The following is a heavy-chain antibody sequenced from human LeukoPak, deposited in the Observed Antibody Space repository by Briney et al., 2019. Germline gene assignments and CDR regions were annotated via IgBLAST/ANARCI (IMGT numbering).Heavy chain of an antibody. CDR3: ARRRPSHYFDY. CDR2: IYYSGST. J-gene: IGHJ4*02. V-gene: IGHV4-39*01. Sequence: SETLSLTCTVSGGSISSSRYSWGWIRQPPGKGVEWIGSIYYSGSTYYNPSLKSRVTISVDTSKNQFSLKLSSVTAADTAVYYCARRRPSHYFDYWGQGTLVTVSS. CDR1: GGSISSSRYS.